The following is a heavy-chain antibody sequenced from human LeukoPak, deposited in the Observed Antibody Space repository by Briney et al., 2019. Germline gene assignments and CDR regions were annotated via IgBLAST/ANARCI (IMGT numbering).Heavy chain of an antibody. V-gene: IGHV3-30-3*01. CDR1: GFTFSSYA. CDR2: ISYDGSNK. J-gene: IGHJ4*02. CDR3: ARVSSSGWPSSPDY. Sequence: GGSLRLSCAASGFTFSSYAMHWVRQAPGKGLEWVAVISYDGSNKYYADSVKGRFTISRDNSKNTLYLQMNSLRAEDTAVYYCARVSSSGWPSSPDYWGQGTLVTVSS. D-gene: IGHD6-19*01.